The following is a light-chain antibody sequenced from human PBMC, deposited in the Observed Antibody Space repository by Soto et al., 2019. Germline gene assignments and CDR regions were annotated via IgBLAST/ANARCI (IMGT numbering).Light chain of an antibody. V-gene: IGLV1-44*01. CDR2: SDH. Sequence: QSVLTQPPSASGTPGQRVTISCSGSSSNVGSNTVSWYQQIPGTAPKLLIYSDHQRPSGVPDRFSGSRSGTSASLAISGLHSEDEADYYCASWDDSLHGVVFGGGIKVTVL. J-gene: IGLJ3*02. CDR1: SSNVGSNT. CDR3: ASWDDSLHGVV.